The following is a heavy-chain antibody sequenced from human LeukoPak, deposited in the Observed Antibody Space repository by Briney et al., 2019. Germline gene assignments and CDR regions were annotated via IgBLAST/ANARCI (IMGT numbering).Heavy chain of an antibody. Sequence: PGGSLRLSCAASGFTFSNYDMNRVRQAPGKGLEWVSYISTSSSTIFYTDSVKGRFTISRDNAKNSLFLQMNSLRAEDTAVYYCARGYTYGAYWGQGTLVTVSS. J-gene: IGHJ4*02. V-gene: IGHV3-48*04. CDR3: ARGYTYGAY. CDR1: GFTFSNYD. CDR2: ISTSSSTI. D-gene: IGHD5-18*01.